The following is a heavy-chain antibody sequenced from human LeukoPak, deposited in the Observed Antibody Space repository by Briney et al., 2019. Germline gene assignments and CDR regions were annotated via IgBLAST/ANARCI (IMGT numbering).Heavy chain of an antibody. CDR2: LYGSGST. CDR3: ARADYSAARYLDY. J-gene: IGHJ4*02. D-gene: IGHD2-21*01. Sequence: KPSETLSLTCTVSGGSVSSGGSFWNWIRQPPGKGLEWIGYLYGSGSTDYNPSLKSRVTISVDTSKNQFSLKLSSVTAADTAVYYCARADYSAARYLDYWAREPWSPSPQ. CDR1: GGSVSSGGSF. V-gene: IGHV4-61*08.